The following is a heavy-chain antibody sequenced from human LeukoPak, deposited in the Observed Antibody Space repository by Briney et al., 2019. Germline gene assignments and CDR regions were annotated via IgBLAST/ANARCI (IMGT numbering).Heavy chain of an antibody. D-gene: IGHD6-19*01. CDR2: IKQDGSEK. J-gene: IGHJ4*02. Sequence: GGSLRLSCAASGFTFSSYWMSWVRQAPGKGLEWVANIKQDGSEKYYVDSVKGRLTISRDNAKNSLYPQMNSLRAEDTAVYYCARATVAGTFVDYWGQGTLVTVSS. CDR3: ARATVAGTFVDY. CDR1: GFTFSSYW. V-gene: IGHV3-7*05.